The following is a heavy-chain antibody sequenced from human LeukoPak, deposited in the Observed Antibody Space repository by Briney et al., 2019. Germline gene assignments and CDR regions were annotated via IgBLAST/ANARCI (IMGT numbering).Heavy chain of an antibody. CDR1: GGSISSYY. J-gene: IGHJ4*02. CDR2: IYTSGST. CDR3: AREKTYYYDSSGSSYYFDY. Sequence: SESLSLTCTVSGGSISSYYWSWIRQPAGKGLEWIGRIYTSGSTNYNPSLKSRVTMSVGTSKNQFSLKLSSVTAADTAVYYCAREKTYYYDSSGSSYYFDYWGQGTLVTVSS. D-gene: IGHD3-22*01. V-gene: IGHV4-4*07.